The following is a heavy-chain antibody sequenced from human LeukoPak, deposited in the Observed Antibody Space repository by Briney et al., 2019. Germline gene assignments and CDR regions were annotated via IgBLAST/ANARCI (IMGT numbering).Heavy chain of an antibody. Sequence: PGGSLRLSCAASGFTFSNYWMHWVRQAPGKGLVWVSRINSDGSSRNYADSVKGRFTISRDNAKNTLYLQMSSLRAEDTAVYYCARGLLELLWFGELSMSDWFDPWGQGTLVTVSS. CDR3: ARGLLELLWFGELSMSDWFDP. V-gene: IGHV3-74*01. CDR1: GFTFSNYW. CDR2: INSDGSSR. J-gene: IGHJ5*02. D-gene: IGHD3-10*01.